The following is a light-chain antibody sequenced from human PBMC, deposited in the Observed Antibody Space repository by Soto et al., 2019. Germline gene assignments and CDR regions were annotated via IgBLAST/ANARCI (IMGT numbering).Light chain of an antibody. CDR2: EVS. Sequence: QSALTQPASVSGSPGQSITISCTGTSSDVGGYNYVSWYQQHPGKAPKLMIYEVSNRPSGVSNRFSGSKSGNTASLTISGLQADDEAYYYCSSYISSITPVFGTGTKATVL. V-gene: IGLV2-14*01. CDR1: SSDVGGYNY. J-gene: IGLJ1*01. CDR3: SSYISSITPV.